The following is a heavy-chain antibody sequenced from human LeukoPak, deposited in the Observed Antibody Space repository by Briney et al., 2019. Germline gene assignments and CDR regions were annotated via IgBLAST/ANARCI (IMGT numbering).Heavy chain of an antibody. J-gene: IGHJ6*03. CDR3: ARRLQSAPQYMDV. V-gene: IGHV4-34*01. Sequence: SETLSRTCAVYAGSFSDYYWSWIRQPPGKGLEWIGEINHSGITNYNPSLKSRVSILVDTSKNQFSLKLSSVTAADTAIYYCARRLQSAPQYMDVWGKGTTVTVSS. CDR2: INHSGIT. CDR1: AGSFSDYY. D-gene: IGHD5-24*01.